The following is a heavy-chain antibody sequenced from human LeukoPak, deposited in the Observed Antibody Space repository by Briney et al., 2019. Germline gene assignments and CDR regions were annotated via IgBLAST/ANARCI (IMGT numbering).Heavy chain of an antibody. D-gene: IGHD3-22*01. V-gene: IGHV3-23*01. Sequence: PGGSLRLSWVASGFNFSSHAMTWVRQAPGKGLELVSGISGNCGNTYYGDSEQGRFILSRDNSRHTLFLQMNRLRAEDTALYYCAKGLEDVHDYTGHYSNWFDPWGQGTRVSVSS. CDR1: GFNFSSHA. CDR3: AKGLEDVHDYTGHYSNWFDP. CDR2: ISGNCGNT. J-gene: IGHJ5*02.